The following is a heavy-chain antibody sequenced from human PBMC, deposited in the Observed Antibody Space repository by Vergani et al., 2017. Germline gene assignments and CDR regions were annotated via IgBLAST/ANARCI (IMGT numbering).Heavy chain of an antibody. J-gene: IGHJ4*02. CDR1: GFTFTNFA. D-gene: IGHD3-22*01. Sequence: EVQLLESGGNLVQPGGSLRLSCAASGFTFTNFAMTWVRQAPGEGLEWVSGISGSGGFIYYADSVKGRSTISRDNSKNTMFLQMNNLRAEDTAVYYCAKDNVPGYYDSSGYCDYWGQGTLVTVSS. CDR3: AKDNVPGYYDSSGYCDY. V-gene: IGHV3-23*01. CDR2: ISGSGGFI.